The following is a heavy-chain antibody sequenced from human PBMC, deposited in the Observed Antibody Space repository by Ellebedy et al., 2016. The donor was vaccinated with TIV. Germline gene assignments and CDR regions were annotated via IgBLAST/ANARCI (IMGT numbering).Heavy chain of an antibody. CDR1: GFTFSTYA. CDR3: ATGITATGNNY. J-gene: IGHJ4*02. V-gene: IGHV3-48*02. Sequence: GESLKISCAASGFTFSTYAMSWVRQAPGKGLEWVSYITPSSGTIYYADSVKGRFTMSRDNAKNSLYLQMNSLRDEDTAVYYCATGITATGNNYWGQGTLVTVSS. CDR2: ITPSSGTI. D-gene: IGHD6-13*01.